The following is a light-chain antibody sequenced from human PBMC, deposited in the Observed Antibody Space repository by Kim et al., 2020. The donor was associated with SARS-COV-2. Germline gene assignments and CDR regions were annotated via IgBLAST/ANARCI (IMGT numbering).Light chain of an antibody. Sequence: EIVMTQSPATLSVFPGERATLSCRASQSISSNIVWYQQKPGQAPRLLMYGASTRATGIPARFSGSGSGTEFTLTISSLQSEDFAVYYCQQFNNWPRTFGQGTKVAIK. CDR2: GAS. V-gene: IGKV3-15*01. CDR1: QSISSN. CDR3: QQFNNWPRT. J-gene: IGKJ1*01.